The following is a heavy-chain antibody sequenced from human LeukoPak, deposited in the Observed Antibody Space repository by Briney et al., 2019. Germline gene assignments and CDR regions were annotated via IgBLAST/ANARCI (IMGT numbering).Heavy chain of an antibody. V-gene: IGHV1-69*06. CDR2: IIPIFGTA. J-gene: IGHJ6*03. CDR1: GGTFSSYA. D-gene: IGHD5-18*01. Sequence: ASVKVSCKASGGTFSSYAISWVRQAPGQGLEWMGRIIPIFGTANYAQKFQGRVTITADKSTSTAYMELGSLRSEDTAVYYCARAQTTMAYYYYYYMDVWGKGTTVTVSS. CDR3: ARAQTTMAYYYYYYMDV.